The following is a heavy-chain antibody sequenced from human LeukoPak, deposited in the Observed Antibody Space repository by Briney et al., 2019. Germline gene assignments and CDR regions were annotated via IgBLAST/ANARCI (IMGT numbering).Heavy chain of an antibody. V-gene: IGHV3-15*01. CDR3: TTDLRL. CDR1: GFTFNTAW. D-gene: IGHD3-16*01. CDR2: IRIKSDGGTT. Sequence: PGGSLRLSCAASGFTFNTAWMAWVRQAPGQGLEWFGRIRIKSDGGTTYYAAPAKGTSTNSTADSKNTLYLQMNSLNIEDTPLSYCTTDLRLWGQGTLVTVSS. J-gene: IGHJ1*01.